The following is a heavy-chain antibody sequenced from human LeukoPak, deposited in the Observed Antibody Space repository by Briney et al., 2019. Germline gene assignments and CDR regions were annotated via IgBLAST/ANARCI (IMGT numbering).Heavy chain of an antibody. CDR3: VTAAVAGTVY. V-gene: IGHV3-33*01. D-gene: IGHD6-19*01. Sequence: GRSLRLSCAASGFTFSSYGMHWVRQAPGKGLEWVAVIWYDGSNKYYADSVKGRFTISRDNSKNTLYLQMNSLRDEDTAVYYCVTAAVAGTVYWGQGTLVTVSS. CDR2: IWYDGSNK. CDR1: GFTFSSYG. J-gene: IGHJ4*02.